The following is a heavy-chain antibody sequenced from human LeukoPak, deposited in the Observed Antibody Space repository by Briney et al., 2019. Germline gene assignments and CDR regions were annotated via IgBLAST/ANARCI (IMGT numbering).Heavy chain of an antibody. CDR2: INHSGST. V-gene: IGHV4-34*01. CDR1: GGSFSGYY. Sequence: SETLSLTCAVYGGSFSGYYWSWIRQPPGKGLEWIGEINHSGSTNYNPSLKSRVTISVDTSKNQFSLKLTSVTAADTAVYYCARGPCSSTSCYFGYWGQGTPVTVSS. D-gene: IGHD2-2*01. J-gene: IGHJ4*02. CDR3: ARGPCSSTSCYFGY.